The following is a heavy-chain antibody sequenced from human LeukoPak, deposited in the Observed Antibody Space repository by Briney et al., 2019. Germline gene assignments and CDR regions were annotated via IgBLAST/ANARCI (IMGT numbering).Heavy chain of an antibody. Sequence: SVKVSWKASAGSFSSYGIRWVRQVAGQGRGWMGRILPILGIANYAQKFQGRVTITADKSTSTAYMELSSLRSEDTAVYYCARDRIAVAGLYYYYGMDVWGQGTTVTVSS. D-gene: IGHD6-19*01. J-gene: IGHJ6*02. CDR1: AGSFSSYG. V-gene: IGHV1-69*04. CDR3: ARDRIAVAGLYYYYGMDV. CDR2: ILPILGIA.